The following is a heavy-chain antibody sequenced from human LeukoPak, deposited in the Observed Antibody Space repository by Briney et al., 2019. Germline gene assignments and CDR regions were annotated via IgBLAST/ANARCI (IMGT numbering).Heavy chain of an antibody. CDR1: GFTFSSYS. CDR3: ARESLGYCSSTSCQFDY. Sequence: GGSLRPSCAASGFTFSSYSMNWVRQAPAKGLEWVSSISSRSSYIYYADSVKGRFTISRDNAKNSLYLQMNSLRAEDTAVYYCARESLGYCSSTSCQFDYWGQGTLVTVSS. J-gene: IGHJ4*02. CDR2: ISSRSSYI. D-gene: IGHD2-2*01. V-gene: IGHV3-21*01.